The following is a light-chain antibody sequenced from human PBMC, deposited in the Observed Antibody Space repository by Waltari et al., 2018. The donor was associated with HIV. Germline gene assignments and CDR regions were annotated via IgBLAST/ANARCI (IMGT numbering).Light chain of an antibody. Sequence: SYELTQPPSVSVSPGRTASITCSGSKLGPKSPSWYRQKPGQSPVLVIYQADRRPSGIPERFSGYSSGNTATLTISGTQAMDEADYYCQVWDGATAVFGGGTKLSVL. V-gene: IGLV3-1*01. CDR2: QAD. CDR3: QVWDGATAV. J-gene: IGLJ3*02. CDR1: KLGPKS.